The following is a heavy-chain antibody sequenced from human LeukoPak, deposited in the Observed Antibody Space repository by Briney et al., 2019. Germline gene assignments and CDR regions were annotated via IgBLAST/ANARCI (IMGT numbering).Heavy chain of an antibody. Sequence: PSETLSLTCTVSGGSISSSSYYWGWIRQPPGKGLGWIGSIYYSGSTYYNPSLKSRVTISVDTSKNQFSLKLSSVTAADTAVYYCARGPYGDYWDYWGQGTLVTVSS. V-gene: IGHV4-39*07. J-gene: IGHJ4*02. D-gene: IGHD4-17*01. CDR2: IYYSGST. CDR3: ARGPYGDYWDY. CDR1: GGSISSSSYY.